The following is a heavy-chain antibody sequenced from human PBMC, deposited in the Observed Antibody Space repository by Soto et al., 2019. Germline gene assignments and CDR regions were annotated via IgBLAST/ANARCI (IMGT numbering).Heavy chain of an antibody. CDR3: ARAMGAINYFDY. D-gene: IGHD1-26*01. CDR2: FYYSGNT. Sequence: QVQLQESGPGRVKPSQTLSLTCTVSGGSIRSGGYYWSWIRQHPGKGLEWIGYFYYSGNTYYNPSLKSRLTISGDTSKNQFSLNLSSVTAADTAVYYCARAMGAINYFDYWGQGTLVTVSS. J-gene: IGHJ4*02. V-gene: IGHV4-31*03. CDR1: GGSIRSGGYY.